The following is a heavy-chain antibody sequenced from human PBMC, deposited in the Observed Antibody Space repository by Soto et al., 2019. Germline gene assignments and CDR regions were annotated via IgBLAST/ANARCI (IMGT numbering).Heavy chain of an antibody. D-gene: IGHD6-19*01. V-gene: IGHV4-34*01. Sequence: SETLSLTCAVSGASFTGHYWSWIRQPPGKGLEWIGEVHHSGSTYYNPSLKSRVTISVDTSKNQFSLKLSSVTAADTAVYYCASTRLIAVAPFGRASDILGQGTMVTVS. CDR2: VHHSGST. CDR3: ASTRLIAVAPFGRASDI. CDR1: GASFTGHY. J-gene: IGHJ3*02.